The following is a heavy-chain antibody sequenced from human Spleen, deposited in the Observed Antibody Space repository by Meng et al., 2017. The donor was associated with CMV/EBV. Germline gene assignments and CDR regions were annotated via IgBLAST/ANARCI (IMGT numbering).Heavy chain of an antibody. CDR2: IIPIFDTA. V-gene: IGHV1-69*05. J-gene: IGHJ4*02. D-gene: IGHD1-26*01. CDR3: ARSKWELLRDCFDY. Sequence: KASGCTFNNFASSWVRQAPGQGLEWMGGIIPIFDTADYAENLQGRVTITTDESTITAYMELSSLRSEDTAMYYCARSKWELLRDCFDYWGQGTLVTVSS. CDR1: GCTFNNFA.